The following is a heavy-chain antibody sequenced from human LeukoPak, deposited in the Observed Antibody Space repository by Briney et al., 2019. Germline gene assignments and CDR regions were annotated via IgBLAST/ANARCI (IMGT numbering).Heavy chain of an antibody. CDR1: GFTFSSYS. CDR2: ISSSSSYI. D-gene: IGHD6-25*01. J-gene: IGHJ4*02. V-gene: IGHV3-21*01. CDR3: ARDRFGSYSSGWTDY. Sequence: GGCLRLSCAASGFTFSSYSMNWVRQAPGKGLEWVSSISSSSSYIYYADSVKGRFTISRDNAKNSLYLQMNSLRAEDTAVYYCARDRFGSYSSGWTDYWGQGTLGTVSS.